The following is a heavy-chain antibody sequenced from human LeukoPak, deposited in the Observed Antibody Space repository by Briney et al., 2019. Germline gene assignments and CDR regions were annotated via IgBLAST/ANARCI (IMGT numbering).Heavy chain of an antibody. Sequence: PGGSLRLSCAASGFTFSSYAMSWVRQAPGKGLEGVSAISDGSGGSTYYADSVKGRFTISRDNSKNTLYLQMNSLRAEDTAVYYCAKEMVRGYWYGSDYWGQGALVTVSS. V-gene: IGHV3-23*01. CDR1: GFTFSSYA. D-gene: IGHD5-12*01. CDR3: AKEMVRGYWYGSDY. CDR2: ISDGSGGST. J-gene: IGHJ4*02.